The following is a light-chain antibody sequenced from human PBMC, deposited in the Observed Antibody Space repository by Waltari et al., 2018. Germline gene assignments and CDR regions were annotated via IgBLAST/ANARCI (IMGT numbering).Light chain of an antibody. V-gene: IGKV3D-15*01. CDR1: QSAKTS. J-gene: IGKJ1*01. CDR2: RAS. Sequence: EVVMTQSPATLSVSPGERVSLPSRASQSAKTSLAWYQRPPGQAPRLLIYRASTRAAGVPDRFSGSGSGTEFTLTISSLQSEDSAIYYCQQYNIWPWTFGPGTNVDIK. CDR3: QQYNIWPWT.